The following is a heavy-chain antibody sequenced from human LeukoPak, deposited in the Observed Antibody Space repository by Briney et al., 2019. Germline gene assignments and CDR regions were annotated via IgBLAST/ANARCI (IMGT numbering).Heavy chain of an antibody. CDR1: GFTFSGYA. CDR3: ARSFGGSYAYFDY. V-gene: IGHV3-23*01. Sequence: TGGSLGLSCAASGFTFSGYAMSWVRQAPGKGLEWVSAISGSGDSTYYTNSVRGRFTISRDDSKSTLYLQMNSLRAEDTALYYCARSFGGSYAYFDYWGQGTLVTVSS. CDR2: ISGSGDST. J-gene: IGHJ4*02. D-gene: IGHD1-26*01.